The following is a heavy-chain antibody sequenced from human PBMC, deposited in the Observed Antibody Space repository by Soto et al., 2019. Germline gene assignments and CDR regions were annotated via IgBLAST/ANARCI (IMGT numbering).Heavy chain of an antibody. V-gene: IGHV4-38-2*02. D-gene: IGHD3-10*01. Sequence: SETLSLTCAVSGYSISSGYYWGWIRQPPGKGLEWIGSIYYSGSTYYNPSLKSRVTISVDTSKNQFSLKLSSVTAADTAVYYCAREGGRGVYGMDVWGQGTTVTVSS. CDR2: IYYSGST. CDR1: GYSISSGYY. J-gene: IGHJ6*02. CDR3: AREGGRGVYGMDV.